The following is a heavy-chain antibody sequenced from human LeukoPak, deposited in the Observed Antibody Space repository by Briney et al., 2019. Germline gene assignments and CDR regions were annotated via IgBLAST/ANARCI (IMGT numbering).Heavy chain of an antibody. J-gene: IGHJ4*02. CDR1: GYTFTSYG. Sequence: ASVKVSCKASGYTFTSYGISWVRQAPGQGLEWMGWISAYNGNTNYAQKLQGRVTMTTDTSTSTAYMELRSLRSDDTAVYYCARVGYRSYDFWSGRRGNYFDYWGQGTLVTVSS. V-gene: IGHV1-18*01. CDR2: ISAYNGNT. CDR3: ARVGYRSYDFWSGRRGNYFDY. D-gene: IGHD3-3*01.